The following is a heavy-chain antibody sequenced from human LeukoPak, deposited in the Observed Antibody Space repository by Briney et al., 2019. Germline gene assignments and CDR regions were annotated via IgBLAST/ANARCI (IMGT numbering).Heavy chain of an antibody. V-gene: IGHV3-53*01. D-gene: IGHD3-16*01. CDR2: IYTGGGT. CDR1: GFTVSSNY. CDR3: ARGTLKYSYLMDV. Sequence: GGSLRLSCAASGFTVSSNYMSWVRQAPGKGLEWVSVIYTGGGTYYADSVKGRFTISRDNSKNTLFLQMSSLRAEDTAVYYCARGTLKYSYLMDVWGQGTTVTVSS. J-gene: IGHJ6*02.